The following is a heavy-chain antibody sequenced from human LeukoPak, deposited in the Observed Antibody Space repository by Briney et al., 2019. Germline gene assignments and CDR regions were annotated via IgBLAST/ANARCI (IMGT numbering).Heavy chain of an antibody. CDR3: ARDGVGSGPWCVDY. CDR1: GFTFGGHG. Sequence: GGSLRLSCAASGFTFGGHGMHWVRQAPGRGLEWVAVIWYDGSNKYYADSVKGRFTISRDNPKNTLYMQMNSLRVEDTAVYYCARDGVGSGPWCVDYWGQGTLVTVSS. V-gene: IGHV3-33*01. CDR2: IWYDGSNK. D-gene: IGHD4/OR15-4a*01. J-gene: IGHJ4*02.